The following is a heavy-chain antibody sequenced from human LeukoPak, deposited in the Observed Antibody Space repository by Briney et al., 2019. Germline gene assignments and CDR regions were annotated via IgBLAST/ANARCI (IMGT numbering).Heavy chain of an antibody. J-gene: IGHJ4*02. V-gene: IGHV1-46*01. CDR3: ARDLHQGGGYSGYDYSIGSDY. D-gene: IGHD5-12*01. CDR1: GYTFTSYY. Sequence: GASVKISCKASGYTFTSYYMHWVRQAPGQGLEWMGIINPSGGSTSYAQKFQGRVTMTRDTSTSTVYMELSGLRSEDTAVYYCARDLHQGGGYSGYDYSIGSDYWGQGTLVTVSS. CDR2: INPSGGST.